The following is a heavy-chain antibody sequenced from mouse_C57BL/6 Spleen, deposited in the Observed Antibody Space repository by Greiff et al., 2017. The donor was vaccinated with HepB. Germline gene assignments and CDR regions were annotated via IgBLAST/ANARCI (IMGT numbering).Heavy chain of an antibody. CDR2: ISSGSSTI. CDR1: GFTFSDYG. D-gene: IGHD1-1*01. J-gene: IGHJ2*01. CDR3: ARRSSYNFDY. Sequence: EVKLQESGGGLVKPGGSLKLSCAASGFTFSDYGMHWVRQAPEKGLEWVAYISSGSSTIYYADTVKGRFTISRDNATNTLFLQMTSLRSEDTAMYYCARRSSYNFDYWGQGTTLTVSS. V-gene: IGHV5-17*01.